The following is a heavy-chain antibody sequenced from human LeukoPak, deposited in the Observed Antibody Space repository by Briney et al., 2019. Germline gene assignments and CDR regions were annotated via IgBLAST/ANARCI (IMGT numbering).Heavy chain of an antibody. CDR3: AKVWLMVRGVS. Sequence: PGGSLRLSCEASGFTFNNYWMTWVRQAPGKGLEWVANIKQDGSDEYYVDSVKGRFTISRDNGKNSLYLQMNSLRAEDTAVYYCAKVWLMVRGVSWGQGTLVTVSS. D-gene: IGHD3-10*01. CDR2: IKQDGSDE. CDR1: GFTFNNYW. V-gene: IGHV3-7*01. J-gene: IGHJ4*02.